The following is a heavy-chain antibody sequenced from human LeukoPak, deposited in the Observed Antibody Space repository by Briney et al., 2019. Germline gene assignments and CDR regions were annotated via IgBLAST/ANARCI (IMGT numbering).Heavy chain of an antibody. CDR2: IAYDGSRA. CDR3: TRYNNDHFDY. V-gene: IGHV3-33*01. Sequence: PGRSLRLSCAGSGFTFGGYGMHWFRQTPGKGLEWVAVIAYDGSRAFYADSVKGRFTISRENSKNTMSVQMDDLRAEDPAVYYCTRYNNDHFDYWGQGTLVTVSS. CDR1: GFTFGGYG. D-gene: IGHD1-14*01. J-gene: IGHJ4*02.